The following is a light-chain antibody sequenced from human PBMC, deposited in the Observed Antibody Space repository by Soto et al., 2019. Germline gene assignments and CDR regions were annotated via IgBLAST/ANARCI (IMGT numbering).Light chain of an antibody. J-gene: IGLJ1*01. Sequence: QSALTQPASASGSPGQRITISCTGTSRNVGGNNFVSWYQLYPANATKLMIYENTHRPSGVAHRFAGSNTGYTASLTIALQQADDEAYYYCVSDRRGNSNVFGTGTKLTVL. CDR1: SRNVGGNNF. V-gene: IGLV2-14*01. CDR3: VSDRRGNSNV. CDR2: ENT.